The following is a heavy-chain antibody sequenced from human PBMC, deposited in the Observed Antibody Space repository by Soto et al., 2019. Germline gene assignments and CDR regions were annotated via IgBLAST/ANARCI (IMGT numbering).Heavy chain of an antibody. CDR1: GGTFSSYA. D-gene: IGHD6-13*01. CDR2: IIPIFGTA. J-gene: IGHJ2*01. CDR3: ARRTVGSSWYFAWYFDL. V-gene: IGHV1-69*13. Sequence: GASVKVSWKASGGTFSSYAISWVRQAPGQGLEWMGGIIPIFGTANYAQKFQGRVTITADESTSTAYMELSSLRSEDTAVYYCARRTVGSSWYFAWYFDLWGRGTLVTVSS.